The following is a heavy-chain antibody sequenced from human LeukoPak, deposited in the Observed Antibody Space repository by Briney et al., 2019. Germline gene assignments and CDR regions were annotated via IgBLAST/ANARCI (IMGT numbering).Heavy chain of an antibody. J-gene: IGHJ4*02. CDR3: ARGAQGGVGFDY. CDR2: IDTAGDT. D-gene: IGHD3-16*01. V-gene: IGHV3-13*01. CDR1: GFTLSSYD. Sequence: GGSLRLSCAASGFTLSSYDMHWVRQATGKGLEWVSAIDTAGDTYYPGSVKGRFTISRENAKNSLYLQMNSLRAGDTAVYYCARGAQGGVGFDYWGQGTLVTVSS.